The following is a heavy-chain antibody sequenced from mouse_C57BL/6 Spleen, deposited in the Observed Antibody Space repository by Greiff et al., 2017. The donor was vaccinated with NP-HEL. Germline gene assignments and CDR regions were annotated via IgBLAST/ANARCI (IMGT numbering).Heavy chain of an antibody. CDR2: ISSGSSTI. D-gene: IGHD1-1*01. Sequence: VQLVESGGGLVQPGGSLTLSCAASGFTFSDYVMHWVRQAPETGLNWVAYISSGSSTIYYAATVKGRFTLSRDNAKNPLFLKLTSLRSEDTAMYYCANFLYYYGSSGMDYWGQGTSVTVSS. CDR1: GFTFSDYV. V-gene: IGHV5-17*01. J-gene: IGHJ4*01. CDR3: ANFLYYYGSSGMDY.